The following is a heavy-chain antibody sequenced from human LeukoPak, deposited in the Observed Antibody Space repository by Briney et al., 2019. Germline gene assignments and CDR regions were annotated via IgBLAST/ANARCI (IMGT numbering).Heavy chain of an antibody. CDR2: IDRDGSRI. CDR1: RFAFSDFD. D-gene: IGHD4-23*01. CDR3: VRGNDYGGPHY. Sequence: PGTSLRLSCAASRFAFSDFDKIWVRQAPGKGLVWVSRIDRDGSRINYADSVKGRFTISRDNGKNTLFLQINSLRAEDAAVYYCVRGNDYGGPHYWGQGTLVTVSS. V-gene: IGHV3-74*01. J-gene: IGHJ4*02.